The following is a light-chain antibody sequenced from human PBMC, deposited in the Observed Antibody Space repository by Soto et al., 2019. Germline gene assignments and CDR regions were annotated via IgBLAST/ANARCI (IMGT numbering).Light chain of an antibody. CDR3: CSYAGSSTWV. Sequence: QSVLTQPASVAGSPGQSITISCTGTSSDVGSYHLVSWYQQHPGKAPKLMIYEGSKRPSGVSNRFSGSKSGNTASLTISGLQAEDEADYYCCSYAGSSTWVFGGGTKVTVL. CDR2: EGS. V-gene: IGLV2-23*01. J-gene: IGLJ2*01. CDR1: SSDVGSYHL.